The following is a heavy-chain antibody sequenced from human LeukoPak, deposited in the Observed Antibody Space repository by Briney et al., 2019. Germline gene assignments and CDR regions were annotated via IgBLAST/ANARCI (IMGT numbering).Heavy chain of an antibody. CDR3: ARVRGHSGYDEYFDY. Sequence: PGGSLGLSCVASGFTFSRYDMHWVRQTPGKALEWLAFVRFDGRETFYADSVKGRFTISRDNSKNTVYLQLNSLRAEDTAVYHCARVRGHSGYDEYFDYWGQGTLVTVSS. J-gene: IGHJ4*02. CDR1: GFTFSRYD. CDR2: VRFDGRET. V-gene: IGHV3-30*02. D-gene: IGHD5-12*01.